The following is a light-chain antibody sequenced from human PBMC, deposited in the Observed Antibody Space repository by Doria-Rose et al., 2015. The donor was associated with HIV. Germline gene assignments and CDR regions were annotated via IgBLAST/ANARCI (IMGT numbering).Light chain of an antibody. CDR1: QSVYYSSNNKNY. Sequence: DIQVTQSPDSLAVSLGERATINCKSSQSVYYSSNNKNYLAWYQQKPGQPPKLLIYWASSRDSGVPDRFSGSGSGTDFSLTISSLRAEDVAIYYCQQYYNTPYTFGQGTKLEI. CDR2: WAS. V-gene: IGKV4-1*01. CDR3: QQYYNTPYT. J-gene: IGKJ2*01.